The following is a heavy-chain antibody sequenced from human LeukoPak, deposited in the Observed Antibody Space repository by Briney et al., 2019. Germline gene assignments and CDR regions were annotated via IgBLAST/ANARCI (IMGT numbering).Heavy chain of an antibody. V-gene: IGHV3-9*01. D-gene: IGHD1-26*01. CDR3: ARATTTPFFDY. CDR1: GFTFSSYS. CDR2: ISWNSGTI. Sequence: GGSLRLSCAASGFTFSSYSMNWVRQAPGKGLEWVSGISWNSGTIAYADSVKGRFTISRDNAKKSLYLQMHSLRAEDTAFYYCARATTTPFFDYWGQGTLVTVSS. J-gene: IGHJ4*02.